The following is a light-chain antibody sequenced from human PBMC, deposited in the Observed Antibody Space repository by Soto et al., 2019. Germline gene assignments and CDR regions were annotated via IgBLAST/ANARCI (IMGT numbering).Light chain of an antibody. J-gene: IGKJ1*01. V-gene: IGKV1-5*03. CDR3: QHYNSYSEA. CDR2: KAS. Sequence: DIQMTQSPSTLSGSVVDIVTITCRASQTISSWLAWYQQKPGKAPKLLIYKASTLKSGVPSRFSGSGSGTEFTLTISSLQPDDFATYYCQHYNSYSEAFGQGTKVELK. CDR1: QTISSW.